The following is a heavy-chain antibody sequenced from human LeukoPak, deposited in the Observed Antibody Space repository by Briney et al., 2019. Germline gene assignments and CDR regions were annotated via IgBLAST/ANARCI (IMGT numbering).Heavy chain of an antibody. J-gene: IGHJ6*02. D-gene: IGHD3-10*01. Sequence: GGSLSLSCAASGLTFSSYWMHWVRHGPGKGLLWVSRINGDGSSTSYADSVEGRFTISRDNAKNTLYLQMNSLRAEDTAVYYCARVRYDYYGMDVWGQGTTVTVSS. CDR3: ARVRYDYYGMDV. CDR2: INGDGSST. V-gene: IGHV3-74*01. CDR1: GLTFSSYW.